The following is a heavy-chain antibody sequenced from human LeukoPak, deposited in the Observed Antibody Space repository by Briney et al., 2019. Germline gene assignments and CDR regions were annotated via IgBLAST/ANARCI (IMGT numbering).Heavy chain of an antibody. CDR1: GYTFTGYY. CDR2: INPNSGGT. D-gene: IGHD2-2*01. V-gene: IGHV1-2*02. J-gene: IGHJ4*02. CDR3: ATRYCSSTSCYLMSSPFDY. Sequence: ASVKVSCKASGYTFTGYYMHWVRRAPGQGLEWMGWINPNSGGTNYAQKFQGRVTMTRDTSISTAYMELSRLRSDDTAVYYCATRYCSSTSCYLMSSPFDYWGRGTLVTVSS.